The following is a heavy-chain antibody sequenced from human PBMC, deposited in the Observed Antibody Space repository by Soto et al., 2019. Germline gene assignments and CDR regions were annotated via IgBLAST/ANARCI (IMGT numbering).Heavy chain of an antibody. CDR1: GFTFSSYA. D-gene: IGHD3-9*01. V-gene: IGHV3-23*01. CDR2: ITGSGGYT. Sequence: GSLRLSCAASGFTFSSYAMSWVRQAPGRGLEWVSDITGSGGYTFYADSVTGRFTISRDNSKNTLYLQMSSLRAEDTAVYYCAKERYYDILTGPENYYYYYGMDVWGQGTTVTVSS. J-gene: IGHJ6*02. CDR3: AKERYYDILTGPENYYYYYGMDV.